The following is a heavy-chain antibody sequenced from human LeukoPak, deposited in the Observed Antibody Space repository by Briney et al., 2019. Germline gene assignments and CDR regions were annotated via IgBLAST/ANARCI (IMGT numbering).Heavy chain of an antibody. V-gene: IGHV4-31*03. D-gene: IGHD3-10*01. J-gene: IGHJ2*01. Sequence: SQTLSLTCTVSGGSISSGGYYWSWIRQHPGKGLEWIGYIYYSGSTYYNPSLKSRVTISVDTSKNQFSLKLSSVTAADTAVYYCARGHYGSGSYYNVYWYFDLWGRGTLVTVSS. CDR1: GGSISSGGYY. CDR2: IYYSGST. CDR3: ARGHYGSGSYYNVYWYFDL.